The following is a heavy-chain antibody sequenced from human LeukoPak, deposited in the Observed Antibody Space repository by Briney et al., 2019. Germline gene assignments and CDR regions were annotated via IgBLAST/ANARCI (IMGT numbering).Heavy chain of an antibody. Sequence: PGGSLRLSCAASGFTFSSYAMSWVRQAPGKGLEWVSAISGSGGSTYYADSVKGRFTISRDNSKNTLYLQMNSLRAEDTAVYYCARETRPPGYSSSGIFDYWGQGTLVTVSS. J-gene: IGHJ4*02. V-gene: IGHV3-23*01. D-gene: IGHD6-13*01. CDR1: GFTFSSYA. CDR2: ISGSGGST. CDR3: ARETRPPGYSSSGIFDY.